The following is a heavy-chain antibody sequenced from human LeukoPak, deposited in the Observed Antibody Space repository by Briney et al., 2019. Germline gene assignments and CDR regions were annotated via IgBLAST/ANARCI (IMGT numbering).Heavy chain of an antibody. Sequence: GGSLRLSCAASGFTFNRYNMNWVRQAPGKGLEWVSSMSSSSSYIYYADSVKVRFTTYRENAKTSLYLQMNSLRAEDTAVYYCARGGLRAGYRSSWYGEHWFDPWGQGTLVTVSS. CDR2: MSSSSSYI. CDR3: ARGGLRAGYRSSWYGEHWFDP. D-gene: IGHD6-13*01. J-gene: IGHJ5*02. CDR1: GFTFNRYN. V-gene: IGHV3-21*01.